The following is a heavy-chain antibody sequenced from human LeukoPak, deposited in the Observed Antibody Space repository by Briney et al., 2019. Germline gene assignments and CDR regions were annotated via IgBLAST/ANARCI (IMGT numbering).Heavy chain of an antibody. V-gene: IGHV3-15*01. CDR1: GFTFTNAW. CDR3: RVDYRSY. D-gene: IGHD3-3*01. CDR2: IKSKTDGGTT. Sequence: GGSLRLSCAASGFTFTNAWMSWVRQAPGKGLEWVGRIKSKTDGGTTDYAARVKGRFTVSRDDSKNTLYLQMNSLKTEDTAAYYCRVDYRSYWGQGTLVTVSS. J-gene: IGHJ4*02.